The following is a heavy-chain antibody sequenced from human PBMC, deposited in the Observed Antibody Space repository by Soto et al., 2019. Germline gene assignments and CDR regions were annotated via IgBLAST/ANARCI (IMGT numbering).Heavy chain of an antibody. CDR3: ARGHYDTTGYGAFYI. CDR1: GYSFSSYW. J-gene: IGHJ3*02. D-gene: IGHD3-22*01. V-gene: IGHV5-51*01. Sequence: ESLKISCKGSGYSFSSYWIGWVRQMPGKGLEWMGIIWPGDSETRYSPSFRGQVTISADKSISAAYLQWSSLEASDTAMHYCARGHYDTTGYGAFYIRAQRTTVPVSS. CDR2: IWPGDSET.